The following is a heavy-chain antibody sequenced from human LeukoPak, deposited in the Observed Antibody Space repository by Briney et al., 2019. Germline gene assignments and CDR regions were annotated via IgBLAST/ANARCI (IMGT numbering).Heavy chain of an antibody. D-gene: IGHD3-3*01. CDR3: ARATNDAWSGYYTGGFYYMDV. V-gene: IGHV4-59*01. CDR1: GGSISSSY. CDR2: ISYSGNT. J-gene: IGHJ6*03. Sequence: SETLSLTCTVSGGSISSSYWSWIRQPPGKGLEWVGYISYSGNTNYNPSLKSRVAIFVGSSKNQISLELKSLSAADTAVYYCARATNDAWSGYYTGGFYYMDVWGKGTTVTVSS.